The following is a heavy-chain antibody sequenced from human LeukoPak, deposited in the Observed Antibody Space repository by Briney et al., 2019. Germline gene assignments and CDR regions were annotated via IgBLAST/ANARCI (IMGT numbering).Heavy chain of an antibody. CDR3: ARVYPHDY. V-gene: IGHV3-9*01. CDR1: GFTFDDYA. D-gene: IGHD2-8*01. Sequence: GGSLRLSCAASGFTFDDYAMHWVRQAPGKGLEWVSGISWNSVSIDYADSVKGRFTISRDNAKNTLYLQMNSLRAEDTAVYYCARVYPHDYWGQGTLVTVSS. J-gene: IGHJ4*02. CDR2: ISWNSVSI.